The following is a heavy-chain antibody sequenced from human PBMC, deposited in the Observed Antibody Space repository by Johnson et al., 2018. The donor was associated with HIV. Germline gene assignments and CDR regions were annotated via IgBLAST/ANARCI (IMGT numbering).Heavy chain of an antibody. CDR1: GFTFSSYW. D-gene: IGHD4-17*01. V-gene: IGHV3-74*02. Sequence: VQLVESGGGVVQPGRSLRHSCAASGFTFSSYWMHWVRQAPGKGLVWVSRINSDGSSTSYADSVKGRFTISRDNAKNTLYLQMNSLRDEDTAVYYCARRTVTALFDIWGQGTLVTVSS. CDR3: ARRTVTALFDI. J-gene: IGHJ3*02. CDR2: INSDGSST.